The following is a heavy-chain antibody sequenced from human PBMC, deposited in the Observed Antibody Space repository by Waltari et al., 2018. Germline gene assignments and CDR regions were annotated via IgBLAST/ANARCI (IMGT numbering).Heavy chain of an antibody. CDR3: ARGDTAMVTRTGYYYYYYMDV. Sequence: QVQLVQSGAEVKKPGASVKVSCKASGYTFTGYDMHWVRQAPGQGLEWMVWINPNSGGTNYAQKFQGLVTMTRDTSLSTAYMELSRLRSDDTAVYYCARGDTAMVTRTGYYYYYYMDVWGKGTTVTVSS. CDR1: GYTFTGYD. D-gene: IGHD5-18*01. V-gene: IGHV1-2*02. CDR2: INPNSGGT. J-gene: IGHJ6*03.